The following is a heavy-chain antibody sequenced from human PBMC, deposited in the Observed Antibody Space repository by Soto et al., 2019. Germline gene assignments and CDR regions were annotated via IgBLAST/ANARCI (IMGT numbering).Heavy chain of an antibody. V-gene: IGHV6-1*01. CDR3: TRGYTGYAQAGLDS. Sequence: SQTLSLTCAISGDSVSSNHATWDWIRQSPSRGLEWLGRTYYRSKWYYDYALSVKSRITINPDTSNNQLSLQLNSVTPEDTAVYYCTRGYTGYAQAGLDSWGQGTLVTVSS. J-gene: IGHJ4*02. D-gene: IGHD5-12*01. CDR2: TYYRSKWYY. CDR1: GDSVSSNHAT.